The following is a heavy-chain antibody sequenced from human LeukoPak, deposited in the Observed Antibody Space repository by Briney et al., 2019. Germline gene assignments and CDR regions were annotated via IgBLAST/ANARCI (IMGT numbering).Heavy chain of an antibody. V-gene: IGHV3-21*01. CDR1: GFTFSSYS. CDR3: AADAELVYDFWNGYSSSYMDV. D-gene: IGHD3-3*01. J-gene: IGHJ6*03. Sequence: PGGSLRLSCAASGFTFSSYSINWVRQAPGKGLEWVSSISSSSSYIYYADSVKGRFTISRDNAKNSLYLQMNSLRAEDTAVYYCAADAELVYDFWNGYSSSYMDVWGKGTTVTVSS. CDR2: ISSSSSYI.